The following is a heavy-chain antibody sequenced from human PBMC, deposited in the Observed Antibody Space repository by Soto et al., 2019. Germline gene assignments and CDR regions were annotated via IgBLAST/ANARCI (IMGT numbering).Heavy chain of an antibody. D-gene: IGHD2-15*01. J-gene: IGHJ6*02. CDR2: VTRGGSA. CDR1: GFTFSNYA. CDR3: AKDDCSICNGPAYNFDMDV. V-gene: IGHV3-23*01. Sequence: GGSLRLSCAASGFTFSNYAMTWVRQAPGKGLERVSGVTRGGSAYYADSVKGRFTISRDNSKNTVFLQMNSLRAEDTAIYYCAKDDCSICNGPAYNFDMDVWGQGTTVTVSS.